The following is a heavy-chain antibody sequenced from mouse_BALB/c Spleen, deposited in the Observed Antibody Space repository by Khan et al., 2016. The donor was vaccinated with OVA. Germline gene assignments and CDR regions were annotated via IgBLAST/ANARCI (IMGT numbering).Heavy chain of an antibody. CDR2: ISSGGSYT. D-gene: IGHD2-3*01. Sequence: EVQLQESGGDLVKPGGSLKLSCAASGFTFSSYGMSWVRQTPDKRLEWVATISSGGSYTYYPDTLKGRFTISRDNAKNTLYLQMSSLKSEDTAKYYGARHPGYYEGSDIDYWGQGTSVTVSS. CDR3: ARHPGYYEGSDIDY. CDR1: GFTFSSYG. J-gene: IGHJ4*01. V-gene: IGHV5-6*01.